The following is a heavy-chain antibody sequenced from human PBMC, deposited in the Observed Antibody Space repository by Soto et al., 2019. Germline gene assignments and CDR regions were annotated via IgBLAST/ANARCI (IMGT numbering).Heavy chain of an antibody. Sequence: QAQVVQSGAEVRKPGSSVKLSCKASEGTFNSYAIAWVRQAPGQGLEWMGGIIPYYNTLNYAQKFQDRVTITADDSTNPVHMELSRLSYDATAVYFCASGASRRYPYFFDSWAQGTLVTVS. D-gene: IGHD6-13*01. CDR2: IIPYYNTL. J-gene: IGHJ4*02. CDR1: EGTFNSYA. V-gene: IGHV1-69*01. CDR3: ASGASRRYPYFFDS.